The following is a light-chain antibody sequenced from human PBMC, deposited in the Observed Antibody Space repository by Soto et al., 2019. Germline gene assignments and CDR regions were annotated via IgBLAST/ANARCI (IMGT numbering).Light chain of an antibody. CDR1: QSVTSN. J-gene: IGKJ1*01. V-gene: IGKV3D-15*01. Sequence: EIVLTQSPGTLSLSPGERATLSCMASQSVTSNYLAWYQQKPGQAPGLLIYDTSTRASGLPVRFSGSGSGTEFTLTISSLQSEDFAVYYCQQYNNWPRTFGQGTKVDIK. CDR2: DTS. CDR3: QQYNNWPRT.